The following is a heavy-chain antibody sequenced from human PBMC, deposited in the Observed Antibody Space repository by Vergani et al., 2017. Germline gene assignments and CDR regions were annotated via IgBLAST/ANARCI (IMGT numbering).Heavy chain of an antibody. Sequence: EVQLLESGGGLVQPGGSLRLSCAASGFTFSTYAMSWVRQAPGKGLEWVSGISGSGGSTYYADSVKGRFTISRDNSKNTLYLQMNSLRAEDTAVYYCAKDRAEYSSSITEYFQHWGQGTLVTVSS. J-gene: IGHJ1*01. V-gene: IGHV3-23*01. D-gene: IGHD6-6*01. CDR2: ISGSGGST. CDR1: GFTFSTYA. CDR3: AKDRAEYSSSITEYFQH.